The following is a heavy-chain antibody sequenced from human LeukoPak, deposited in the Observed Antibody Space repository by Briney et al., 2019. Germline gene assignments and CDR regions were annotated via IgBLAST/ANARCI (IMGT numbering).Heavy chain of an antibody. D-gene: IGHD3-10*01. J-gene: IGHJ4*02. CDR2: ISGSGGST. V-gene: IGHV3-23*01. CDR1: GFTFSSYA. CDR3: AKDYEAMVRGVGLDY. Sequence: PGGSLRLSCAASGFTFSSYAMSWVRQDPGKGLEWVSAISGSGGSTYYADSVKGRFTISRDNSKNTLYLQMNSLRAEDTAVYYCAKDYEAMVRGVGLDYWGQGTLVTVSS.